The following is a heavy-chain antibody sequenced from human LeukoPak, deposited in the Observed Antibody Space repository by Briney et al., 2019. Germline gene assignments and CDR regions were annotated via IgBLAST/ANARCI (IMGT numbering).Heavy chain of an antibody. Sequence: ASVKLSCKASGYTFTSFGISWVPQAPGPGLEWLGWISAYNGNKNYAQRLLGRVTITTDTSTSTAYLERRSLRSDDTAVYYCARTYSDDRRGWELVFDYWGQGTLVTVP. CDR2: ISAYNGNK. CDR3: ARTYSDDRRGWELVFDY. CDR1: GYTFTSFG. V-gene: IGHV1-18*01. D-gene: IGHD4-23*01. J-gene: IGHJ4*02.